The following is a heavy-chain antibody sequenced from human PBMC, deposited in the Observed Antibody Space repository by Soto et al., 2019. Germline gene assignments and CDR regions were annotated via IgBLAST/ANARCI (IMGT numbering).Heavy chain of an antibody. J-gene: IGHJ4*02. V-gene: IGHV1-46*01. D-gene: IGHD2-21*02. CDR3: ARGPSCGGDCYIFDY. CDR1: GYTFTSYY. Sequence: GASVKVSCKASGYTFTSYYMHWVRQTPGQGLEWMAMINPSGGRTKYAQIFQGRVTLTRNTSTGTVDMELSSLTSEDTAIYYCARGPSCGGDCYIFDYWGQGTQVTVSS. CDR2: INPSGGRT.